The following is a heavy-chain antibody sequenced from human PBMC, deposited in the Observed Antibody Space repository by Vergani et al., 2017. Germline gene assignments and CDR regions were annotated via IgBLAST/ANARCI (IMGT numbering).Heavy chain of an antibody. CDR1: GFTFSSYA. V-gene: IGHV3-23*01. J-gene: IGHJ5*02. D-gene: IGHD5-24*01. Sequence: EVQLLESGGGLVQPGGSLRLSCAASGFTFSSYAMSWVRQAPGKGLEWVSAISGSGGSTYYADSVMGRFTISRDNSKNTLYLQMNSLRAEDTAVYYCAKDRFGRDGYNVMDWFDPWGQGTLVTVSS. CDR2: ISGSGGST. CDR3: AKDRFGRDGYNVMDWFDP.